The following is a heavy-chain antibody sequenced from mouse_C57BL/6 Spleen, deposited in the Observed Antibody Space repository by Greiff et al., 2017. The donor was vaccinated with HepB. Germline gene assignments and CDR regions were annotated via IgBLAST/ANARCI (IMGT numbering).Heavy chain of an antibody. CDR1: GYTFTDYY. CDR3: ARRGHYYYGSRFYSYSDV. V-gene: IGHV1-19*01. CDR2: INPYNGGT. D-gene: IGHD1-1*01. J-gene: IGHJ1*03. Sequence: EVQLQQSGPVLVKPGASVKMSCKASGYTFTDYYMNWVKQSHGKSLEWIGVINPYNGGTSYNQKFKGKATLTVDKSSSTAYMELNSLTSEDSAVYYSARRGHYYYGSRFYSYSDVWGTGTTGTVSS.